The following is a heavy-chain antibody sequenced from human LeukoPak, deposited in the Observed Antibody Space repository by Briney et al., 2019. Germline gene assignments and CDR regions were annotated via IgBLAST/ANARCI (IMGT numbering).Heavy chain of an antibody. D-gene: IGHD6-19*01. V-gene: IGHV3-30*02. Sequence: PGGSLRLSCAASGFTFSSYGMHWVRQAPGKGLEWVAVIWYDGSNKYYADSVKGRFTISRDNSKNTLYLQMNSLRSEDTAVYYCAKDTSYSSYRNYGMGVWGQGTTVTVSS. CDR3: AKDTSYSSYRNYGMGV. CDR1: GFTFSSYG. J-gene: IGHJ6*02. CDR2: IWYDGSNK.